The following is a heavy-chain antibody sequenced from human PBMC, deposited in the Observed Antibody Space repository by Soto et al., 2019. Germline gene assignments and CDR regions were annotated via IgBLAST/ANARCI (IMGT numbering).Heavy chain of an antibody. CDR3: AKDEGGSYPYYFDY. J-gene: IGHJ4*02. CDR2: ISWDGGST. D-gene: IGHD1-26*01. Sequence: GGSLRLSCAASGFTFDDYTMHWVRQAPGKGLEWVSLISWDGGSTYYADSVKGRFTISRDNSKNSLYLQMNSLGTEDTALYYCAKDEGGSYPYYFDYWGQGTLVTVSS. CDR1: GFTFDDYT. V-gene: IGHV3-43*01.